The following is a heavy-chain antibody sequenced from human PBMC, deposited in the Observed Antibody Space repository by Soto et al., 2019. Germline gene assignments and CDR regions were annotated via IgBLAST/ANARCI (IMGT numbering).Heavy chain of an antibody. D-gene: IGHD6-19*01. Sequence: QVQLVESGGGGVQPGRSLRLTCAASGFALKSYGMHWVRQAPGRGLEWVAAISYDGGHMYYADSVKGRFTISRDNSKNTLYLQMTSLRPEDTAVYYCVKDSWWLVSFDHWGQGTLVTVSS. V-gene: IGHV3-30*18. J-gene: IGHJ4*02. CDR1: GFALKSYG. CDR3: VKDSWWLVSFDH. CDR2: ISYDGGHM.